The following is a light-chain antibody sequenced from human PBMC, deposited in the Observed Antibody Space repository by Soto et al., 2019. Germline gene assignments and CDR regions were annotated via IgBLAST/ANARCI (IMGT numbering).Light chain of an antibody. V-gene: IGKV3-20*01. J-gene: IGKJ1*01. CDR3: QQYGSSPET. CDR1: QSARDRY. Sequence: EIVLTQSPGTLSLSPGERATLSCRASQSARDRYLAWYQQKPGQAPSLLIYDTSTRAAGVPDRSSGSGPGTDFALTISRVEPEDFAIYFCQQYGSSPETFGQGTKVEV. CDR2: DTS.